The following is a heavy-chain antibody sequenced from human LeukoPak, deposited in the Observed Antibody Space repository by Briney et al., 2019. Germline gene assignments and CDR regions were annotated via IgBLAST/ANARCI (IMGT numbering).Heavy chain of an antibody. Sequence: PGGSLRLSCAASGFTFSDYNMSWIRQAPGKGLEWVSDISSTSIYTNYADSVKGRFTISRDNAKNSLYLQMNSLRAEDTAVYYCAREDGYSSSWYSDYWGQGTLVTVSS. J-gene: IGHJ4*02. CDR2: ISSTSIYT. V-gene: IGHV3-11*05. CDR3: AREDGYSSSWYSDY. D-gene: IGHD6-13*01. CDR1: GFTFSDYN.